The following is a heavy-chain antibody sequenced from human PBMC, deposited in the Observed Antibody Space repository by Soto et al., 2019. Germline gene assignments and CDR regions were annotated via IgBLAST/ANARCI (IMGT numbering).Heavy chain of an antibody. D-gene: IGHD6-6*01. CDR3: ATTLSEGSSYYYGMDV. CDR2: INPNSGGT. CDR1: GYTFTSYA. J-gene: IGHJ6*02. V-gene: IGHV1-2*04. Sequence: ASVNVFCKTSGYTFTSYATHWVRQAPGQGLEWMGWINPNSGGTNYAQKFQGWVTMTRDTSISTAYMELSRLRSDDTAVYYCATTLSEGSSYYYGMDVWGQGTTVTVSS.